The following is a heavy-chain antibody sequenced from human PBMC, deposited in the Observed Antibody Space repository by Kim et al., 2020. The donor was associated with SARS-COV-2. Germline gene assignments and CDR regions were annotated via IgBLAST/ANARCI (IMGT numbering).Heavy chain of an antibody. CDR1: GYTFTSYA. Sequence: ASVKVSCKASGYTFTSYAMHWVRQAPGQRLEWIGWINAGNGNTKYSQKFQGRVTITRDTSASTAYMELSSLRSEDTAVYYCARDRHGSGIAPYDYWGQGTLVTVSS. CDR2: INAGNGNT. D-gene: IGHD3-10*01. CDR3: ARDRHGSGIAPYDY. J-gene: IGHJ4*02. V-gene: IGHV1-3*01.